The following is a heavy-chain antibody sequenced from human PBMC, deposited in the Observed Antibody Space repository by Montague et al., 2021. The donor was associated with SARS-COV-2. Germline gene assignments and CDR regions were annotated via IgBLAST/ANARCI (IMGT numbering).Heavy chain of an antibody. CDR2: IYWDDDK. Sequence: PALVKPAQTLTLTCTFSGFSLSTSGVGVGWIRQPPGKALEWLALIYWDDDKRYSPSLKSRLTITKDTSKNQVVLTMTNMGPVDTATYYCAHRPLLALKGQFDYWGQGTLVTVSS. CDR3: AHRPLLALKGQFDY. V-gene: IGHV2-5*02. J-gene: IGHJ4*02. CDR1: GFSLSTSGVG. D-gene: IGHD3-3*02.